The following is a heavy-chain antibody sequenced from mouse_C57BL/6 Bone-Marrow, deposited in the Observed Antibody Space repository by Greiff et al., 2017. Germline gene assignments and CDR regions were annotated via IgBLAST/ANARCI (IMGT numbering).Heavy chain of an antibody. V-gene: IGHV5-16*01. D-gene: IGHD1-1*01. Sequence: EVKLVESEGGLVQPGSSMKLSCTASGFTFSDYYMAWVRQVPEKGLEWVANINYDGSSTYYLDSLKSRFIISRDNAKNILYLQMSSLKSEDTTTYYCARGNYYGSPYYAMDYWGQGTSVTVSS. CDR2: INYDGSST. J-gene: IGHJ4*01. CDR1: GFTFSDYY. CDR3: ARGNYYGSPYYAMDY.